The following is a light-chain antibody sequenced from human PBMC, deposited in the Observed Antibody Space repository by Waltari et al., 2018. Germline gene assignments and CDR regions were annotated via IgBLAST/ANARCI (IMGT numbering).Light chain of an antibody. J-gene: IGKJ5*01. V-gene: IGKV3-20*01. Sequence: EIVWTQSPGTLSLSQGERATLSCRASQSVSSSYLAWYQQKPVQAPRLLIYGASSRATGIPDRFSGSGSGTDFTLTSSRLEPEEFAVYYCQQYGSSPPITFGQGTRLEMK. CDR1: QSVSSSY. CDR3: QQYGSSPPIT. CDR2: GAS.